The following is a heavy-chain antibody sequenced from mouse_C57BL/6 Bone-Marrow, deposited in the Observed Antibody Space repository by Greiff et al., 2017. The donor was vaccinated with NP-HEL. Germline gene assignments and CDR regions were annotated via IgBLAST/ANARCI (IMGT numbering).Heavy chain of an antibody. J-gene: IGHJ3*01. V-gene: IGHV14-4*01. CDR3: TTSPAWFAY. CDR2: IDPENGDT. Sequence: VQLKESGAELERPGASVKLSCTASGFNIKDDYMHWVKQRPEQGLEWIGWIDPENGDTEYASKFQGKATITADTSSNTAYLQLSSLTSEDTAVYYCTTSPAWFAYWGQGTLVTVSA. CDR1: GFNIKDDY.